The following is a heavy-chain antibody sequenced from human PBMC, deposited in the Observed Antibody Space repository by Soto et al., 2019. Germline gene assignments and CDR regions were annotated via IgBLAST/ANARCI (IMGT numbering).Heavy chain of an antibody. D-gene: IGHD3-22*01. Sequence: EVQLVESGGGLVQPGRSLRLSCAASGFTFDDYAMHWVRQAPGKGLEWVSGISWNSGSIGYADSVKGQFTISRDNAKNSLYLQMNSLRAEDTALYYCAKEIYDSSGYGLDYWGQGTLVTVSS. CDR1: GFTFDDYA. V-gene: IGHV3-9*01. CDR2: ISWNSGSI. J-gene: IGHJ4*02. CDR3: AKEIYDSSGYGLDY.